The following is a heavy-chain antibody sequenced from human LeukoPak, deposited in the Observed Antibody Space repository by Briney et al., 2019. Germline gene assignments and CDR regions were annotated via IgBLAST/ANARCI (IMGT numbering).Heavy chain of an antibody. Sequence: SETLSLTCTVSGGSISSSSYYWGWIRQPPGKGLEWIGSIYYSGSTHYNPSLKSRVTISVDTSKNQFSLKLSSVTAADTAVYYCARHIPPVGCSGGSCHPYYFDYWGQGTLVTVSS. CDR1: GGSISSSSYY. CDR2: IYYSGST. D-gene: IGHD2-15*01. CDR3: ARHIPPVGCSGGSCHPYYFDY. V-gene: IGHV4-39*01. J-gene: IGHJ4*02.